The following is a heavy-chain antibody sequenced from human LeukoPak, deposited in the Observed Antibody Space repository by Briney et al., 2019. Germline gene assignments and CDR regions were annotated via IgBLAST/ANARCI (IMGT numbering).Heavy chain of an antibody. CDR3: ARGYNYANDFDI. Sequence: VEPGGSLRLSCVASGFTFSNYWMHLVRQAPGKGLVWVSRYTSDGTATTYADSVKGRSTISRDNAKNTLYLQMNSLRVEDTALYYCARGYNYANDFDIWGQGTLVSVSS. D-gene: IGHD5-24*01. J-gene: IGHJ4*02. CDR1: GFTFSNYW. V-gene: IGHV3-74*01. CDR2: YTSDGTAT.